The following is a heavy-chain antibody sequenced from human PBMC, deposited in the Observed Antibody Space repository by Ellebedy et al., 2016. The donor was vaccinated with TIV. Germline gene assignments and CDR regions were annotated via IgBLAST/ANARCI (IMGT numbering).Heavy chain of an antibody. D-gene: IGHD1-7*01. V-gene: IGHV3-23*01. CDR2: ISAVGDNI. CDR1: GFSFSSSA. CDR3: VKDLNWYSGY. Sequence: GGSLRLSCAASGFSFSSSAMNWVRQPPGMGLERVSDISAVGDNIHYADSVKGRFTISRDNSENTLFLQMNSLRVEDTAIYYCVKDLNWYSGYWGQGALVTVSS. J-gene: IGHJ4*02.